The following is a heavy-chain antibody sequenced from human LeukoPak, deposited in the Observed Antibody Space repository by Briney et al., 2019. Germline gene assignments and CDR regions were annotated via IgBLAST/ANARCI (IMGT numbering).Heavy chain of an antibody. Sequence: GGSLRLSCAASGFTFSSYAMSWARQAPGKGLEWVSTISGSGGSTYYADSVKGRFTISRDKSKNTQYLQMNSLRAEDTAVYYCASGETTAFDYWGQGTLVTVSS. D-gene: IGHD4-11*01. CDR1: GFTFSSYA. CDR3: ASGETTAFDY. J-gene: IGHJ4*02. CDR2: ISGSGGST. V-gene: IGHV3-23*01.